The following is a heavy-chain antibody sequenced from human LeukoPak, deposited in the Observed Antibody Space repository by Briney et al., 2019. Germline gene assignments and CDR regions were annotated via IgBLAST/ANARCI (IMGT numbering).Heavy chain of an antibody. Sequence: SGPTLVKPTQTLTLTCTFSGFSLSTSGVGVGWIRQPPGKALEWLALIYWDDDKRHSPSLKSRLTITKDTSKNQVVLTMTNMDPVDTATYYCAQVFYDYIWGIYRYFDYWGQGTLVTVSS. CDR3: AQVFYDYIWGIYRYFDY. D-gene: IGHD3-16*02. CDR2: IYWDDDK. V-gene: IGHV2-5*02. J-gene: IGHJ4*02. CDR1: GFSLSTSGVG.